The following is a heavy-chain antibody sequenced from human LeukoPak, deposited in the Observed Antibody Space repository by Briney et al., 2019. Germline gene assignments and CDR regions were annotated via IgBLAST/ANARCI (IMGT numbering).Heavy chain of an antibody. V-gene: IGHV3-48*03. Sequence: PGGSLRPSCAASGFTFSSYEMNWVRQAPGKGLEWVSYISSSGSTIYYADSVKGRFTISRDNAKNSLYLQMNSLRAEDTSVYYCARDTNGDGWFDPWGQGTLVTVSS. D-gene: IGHD4-17*01. CDR1: GFTFSSYE. J-gene: IGHJ5*02. CDR3: ARDTNGDGWFDP. CDR2: ISSSGSTI.